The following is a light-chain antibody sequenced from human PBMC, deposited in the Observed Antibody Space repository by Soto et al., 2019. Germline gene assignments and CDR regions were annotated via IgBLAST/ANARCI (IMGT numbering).Light chain of an antibody. Sequence: DIQLTQSPSTLSASVGDRVTITCRASRSIINWLAWYQQKSGKGPKLLIYKASNLQTGVPSRFSGSGYGTEFTLTISSLQPDDVASYYCQQYSDHWTFGQGTKVEIK. J-gene: IGKJ1*01. V-gene: IGKV1-5*03. CDR2: KAS. CDR1: RSIINW. CDR3: QQYSDHWT.